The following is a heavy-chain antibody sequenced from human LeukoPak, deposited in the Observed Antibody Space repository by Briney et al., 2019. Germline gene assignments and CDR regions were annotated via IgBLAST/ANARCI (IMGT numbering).Heavy chain of an antibody. CDR2: IIPIFGTA. D-gene: IGHD3-22*01. Sequence: SVKVSCKASGGTFSSYAISWVRQAPGQGLEWMGGIIPIFGTANYAQKFQGRVTITADESTSTAYMELSSLRSEDTAVYYCARGEPDYYDSSTSGGPAFDIWGQGTMVTVSS. J-gene: IGHJ3*02. CDR1: GGTFSSYA. CDR3: ARGEPDYYDSSTSGGPAFDI. V-gene: IGHV1-69*13.